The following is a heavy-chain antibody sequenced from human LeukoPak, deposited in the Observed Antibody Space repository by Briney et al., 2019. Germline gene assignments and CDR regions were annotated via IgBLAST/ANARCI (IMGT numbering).Heavy chain of an antibody. CDR3: ARVQWELLSNYYYYYMDV. CDR1: GFTFSDYY. D-gene: IGHD1-26*01. J-gene: IGHJ6*03. CDR2: ISSSGSTI. Sequence: PGGSLRLSCAASGFTFSDYYMSWIRQAPGKGLEWVSYISSSGSTIYYADSVKGRFTISRDNAKNSLYLQMNSLRAEDTAVYYCARVQWELLSNYYYYYMDVWGKGTTVTISS. V-gene: IGHV3-11*01.